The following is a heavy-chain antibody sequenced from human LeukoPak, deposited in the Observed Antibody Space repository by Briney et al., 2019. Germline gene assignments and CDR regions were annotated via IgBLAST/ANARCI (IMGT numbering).Heavy chain of an antibody. Sequence: SETLSLTCTVAGDSISSSSYFWGWIRQPPGRGLEWIGSIYYSGSTYINPSLKSRVTMSVDTSKNQFSLKLSSVTAADTAVYYCARAPPYYYYMDVWGKGTTVTISS. J-gene: IGHJ6*03. CDR2: IYYSGST. CDR1: GDSISSSSYF. V-gene: IGHV4-39*07. CDR3: ARAPPYYYYMDV.